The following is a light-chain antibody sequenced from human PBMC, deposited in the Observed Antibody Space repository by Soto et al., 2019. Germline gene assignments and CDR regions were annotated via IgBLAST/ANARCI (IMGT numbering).Light chain of an antibody. CDR2: DVS. J-gene: IGLJ1*01. CDR1: SSDVGGYNY. Sequence: QSVLTQPRSVSGSPGQSVTLSCTGTSSDVGGYNYVSWYQQHPGKAPKLMIYDVSKRPSGVPDRFSGSKSGNTASLTISGLQADDEADYYCSSYTSSSTVVFGIGTKVTVL. CDR3: SSYTSSSTVV. V-gene: IGLV2-11*01.